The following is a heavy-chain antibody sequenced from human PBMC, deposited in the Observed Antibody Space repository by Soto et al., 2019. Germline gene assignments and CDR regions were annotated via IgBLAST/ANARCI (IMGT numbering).Heavy chain of an antibody. CDR1: VFTFSIYS. Sequence: TWGSLIVSCASSVFTFSIYSMNWVRQAPGRGLEWVSCISSSSSTIYYADSVNGRFTISRDNAKNSLYLQRNSLRDEDTAVYYCAGGRKYQLTKGTGADYYHYGMDVWGQGTTVTVSS. CDR2: ISSSSSTI. CDR3: AGGRKYQLTKGTGADYYHYGMDV. J-gene: IGHJ6*01. V-gene: IGHV3-48*02. D-gene: IGHD2-2*01.